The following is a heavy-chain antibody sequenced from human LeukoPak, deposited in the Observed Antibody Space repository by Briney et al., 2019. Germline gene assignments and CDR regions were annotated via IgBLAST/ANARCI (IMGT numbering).Heavy chain of an antibody. Sequence: GGSLRLSCAASGFTFSSYNMNWARQAPGKGLEWVSSISSSSSYIYYADSVKGRFTISRDNAKNSLYLQMNSLRAEDTAVYYCARALPSPLYSGSYADAFDIWGQGTMVTVSS. CDR3: ARALPSPLYSGSYADAFDI. CDR1: GFTFSSYN. J-gene: IGHJ3*02. D-gene: IGHD1-26*01. V-gene: IGHV3-21*01. CDR2: ISSSSSYI.